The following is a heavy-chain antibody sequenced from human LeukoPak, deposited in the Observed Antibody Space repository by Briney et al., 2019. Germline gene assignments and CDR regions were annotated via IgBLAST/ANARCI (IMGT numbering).Heavy chain of an antibody. CDR3: ARGQIDLLRNYFDS. CDR1: GFTFSSYA. V-gene: IGHV3-66*01. J-gene: IGHJ4*02. D-gene: IGHD3-22*01. CDR2: IYTGGNT. Sequence: GGSLRLSCAASGFTFSSYAMSWVRQAPGKGLEWLSIIYTGGNTVSAESVKGRFSISRDDSRNTVHLRMNNLRDDDTAVYYCARGQIDLLRNYFDSWGPGTLVAVSS.